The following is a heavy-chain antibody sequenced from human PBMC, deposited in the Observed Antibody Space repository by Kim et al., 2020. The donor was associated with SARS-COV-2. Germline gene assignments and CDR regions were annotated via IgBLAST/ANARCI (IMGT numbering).Heavy chain of an antibody. D-gene: IGHD6-13*01. J-gene: IGHJ5*02. V-gene: IGHV1-18*01. CDR3: AREVSDSWYVFVH. Sequence: YYAQKVQGRVTMTTDTSTSTAYMELRSLRSDDTAVYYCAREVSDSWYVFVHWGQGTLVTVSS.